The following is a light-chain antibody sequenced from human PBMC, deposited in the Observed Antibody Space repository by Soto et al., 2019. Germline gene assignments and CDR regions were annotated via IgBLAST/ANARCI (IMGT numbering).Light chain of an antibody. Sequence: QSVLTQPASVSGSPGQSITISCTGASSDVGAYNYVSWYQQHPGKAPKLMIYDVSNRPSGVSNRFSGSKSGNTASLTISGLQAEDEADYYCNSYTSSSNSYVFGTGTKVTVL. CDR1: SSDVGAYNY. CDR2: DVS. J-gene: IGLJ1*01. CDR3: NSYTSSSNSYV. V-gene: IGLV2-14*01.